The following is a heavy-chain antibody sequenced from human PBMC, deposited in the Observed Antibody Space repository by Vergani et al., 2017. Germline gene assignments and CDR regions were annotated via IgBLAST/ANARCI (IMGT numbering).Heavy chain of an antibody. V-gene: IGHV4-31*03. CDR2: IYYSGST. CDR3: AREVGTEGFDY. CDR1: GDSISRGGYY. Sequence: QVQLQESGPGLVKPSQTLSLTCTVSGDSISRGGYYWNWIRQHPGKGLEWIGYIYYSGSTNYNSSLKSRVSMSVDTSKNQFSLRLSSVTAADTAVYYGAREVGTEGFDYWGQGTLVTVSS. D-gene: IGHD2-21*02. J-gene: IGHJ4*02.